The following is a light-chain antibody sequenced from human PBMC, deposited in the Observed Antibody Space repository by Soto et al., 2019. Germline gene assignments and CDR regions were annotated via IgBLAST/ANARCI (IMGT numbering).Light chain of an antibody. CDR1: QSLQHSNGYNY. J-gene: IGKJ1*01. V-gene: IGKV2-28*01. CDR3: MQALQTPA. Sequence: DIVMTQSPLSLPVTPGEPASISCRSSQSLQHSNGYNYLDWYVQKPGQSPQILIYLASNRASGVPERFSGSGSSTDFTLKISRVEAEDVGVYYCMQALQTPAFGQGTKVEIK. CDR2: LAS.